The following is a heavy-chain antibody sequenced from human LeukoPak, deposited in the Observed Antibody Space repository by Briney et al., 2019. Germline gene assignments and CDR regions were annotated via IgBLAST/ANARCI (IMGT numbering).Heavy chain of an antibody. CDR3: AEAGGGATGSLYLDV. CDR2: ITASGGGT. Sequence: PGGSLRLSCAGSGFTFSNCAMNWVRQAPGKGLERVSAITASGGGTFYADSVKGRFTISRDNSKNMLYLEMNSLRAEDTAVYYCAEAGGGATGSLYLDVWGKGTTVTVSS. V-gene: IGHV3-23*01. D-gene: IGHD1-26*01. J-gene: IGHJ6*03. CDR1: GFTFSNCA.